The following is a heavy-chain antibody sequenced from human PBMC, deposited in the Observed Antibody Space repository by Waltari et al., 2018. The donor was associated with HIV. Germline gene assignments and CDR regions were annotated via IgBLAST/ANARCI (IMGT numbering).Heavy chain of an antibody. J-gene: IGHJ5*02. D-gene: IGHD4-4*01. Sequence: QLQLQESGPGLVKSSETLSLTCTVSGGSMTSSSYYWGWIRQPPGKGLEWIGSMSYSGSTENNASLRSRLTISVDTSKNQFSLKLTSVTAADTAMYYCARSFSGYSNYFDPWGQGTLVTVSS. CDR1: GGSMTSSSYY. CDR3: ARSFSGYSNYFDP. CDR2: MSYSGST. V-gene: IGHV4-39*01.